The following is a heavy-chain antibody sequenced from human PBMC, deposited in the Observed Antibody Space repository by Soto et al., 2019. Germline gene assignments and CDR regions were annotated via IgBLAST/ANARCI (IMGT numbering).Heavy chain of an antibody. CDR3: ARAAYGDYGFDY. D-gene: IGHD4-17*01. CDR1: GGSISSGGYS. Sequence: ASETLSLTCAVSGGSISSGGYSWSWIRQPPGKGLEWIGYIYHSGSTYYNPSLKSRVTISVDRSKNQFSLKLSSVTAADTAVYYCARAAYGDYGFDYWGQGTLVTVSS. V-gene: IGHV4-30-2*01. CDR2: IYHSGST. J-gene: IGHJ4*02.